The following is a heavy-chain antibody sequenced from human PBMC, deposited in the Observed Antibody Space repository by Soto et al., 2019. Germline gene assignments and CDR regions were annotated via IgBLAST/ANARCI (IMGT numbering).Heavy chain of an antibody. V-gene: IGHV3-30*18. CDR1: GFTFNNYG. CDR3: AKDQGIAGSHGID. Sequence: QVQLVESGGGVVQPGRSLRLSCAASGFTFNNYGMHWVRQAPGKGLEWVATISNDGNDKYYADSVKGRLTISRDNSKNTVYLQMNSLRAEETAVYYCAKDQGIAGSHGIDRGQGTMVTVSS. J-gene: IGHJ3*01. CDR2: ISNDGNDK. D-gene: IGHD6-13*01.